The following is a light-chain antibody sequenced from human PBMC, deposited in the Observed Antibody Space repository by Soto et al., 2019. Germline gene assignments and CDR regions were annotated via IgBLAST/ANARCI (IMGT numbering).Light chain of an antibody. J-gene: IGKJ2*01. CDR2: AAS. Sequence: IQLTQSPSSLSASVGDRVTITCRASQGISSYLAWYQQKPGKAPKLLIYAASTLQSGVPSRFSGSGSGTDITLTISSLQPEDFATYYCQQLNSYRYTFGQGTKLEIK. CDR1: QGISSY. V-gene: IGKV1-9*01. CDR3: QQLNSYRYT.